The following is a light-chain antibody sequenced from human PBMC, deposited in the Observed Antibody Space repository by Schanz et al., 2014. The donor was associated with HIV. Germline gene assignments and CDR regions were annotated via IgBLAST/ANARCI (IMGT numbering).Light chain of an antibody. CDR1: IYTIARRT. CDR3: AAWDASLSAWV. Sequence: QSVLTQPPSASGTPGQTVTISCSGSIYTIARRTVDWYQHLPGTAPRLLIHNDDRRPSGVPERFSGSKSGTSASLAISGLQSADEADYFCAAWDASLSAWVFGGGTKLTVL. V-gene: IGLV1-44*01. J-gene: IGLJ3*02. CDR2: NDD.